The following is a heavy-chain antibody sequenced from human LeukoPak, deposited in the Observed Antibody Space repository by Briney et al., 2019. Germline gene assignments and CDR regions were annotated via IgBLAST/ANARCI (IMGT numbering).Heavy chain of an antibody. D-gene: IGHD3-10*01. CDR1: GYTFTSYY. J-gene: IGHJ4*02. CDR2: IDPSAGGT. CDR3: ASLGSGSSSIVDFDH. V-gene: IGHV1-46*01. Sequence: ASVKVSCKASGYTFTSYYIHWVRQAPGQGLEWMGIIDPSAGGTNYAQKFQGRVIMTRDMSTRTVYMELSSLRSEDTAVYYCASLGSGSSSIVDFDHWGQGTQVTVSS.